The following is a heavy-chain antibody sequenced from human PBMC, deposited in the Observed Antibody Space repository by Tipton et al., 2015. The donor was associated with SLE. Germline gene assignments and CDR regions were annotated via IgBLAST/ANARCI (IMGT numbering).Heavy chain of an antibody. J-gene: IGHJ3*02. V-gene: IGHV4-31*03. Sequence: RSLRLSCTVSGGSIRSGGYYWSWIRQHPGKGLEWIGHVHTIGTTKYKPSLKSRVTISLDTSKNEFSLRLTSVAAADTAVYYCARVEVTIAGKDDAFDIWGQGTKVTVSS. CDR3: ARVEVTIAGKDDAFDI. CDR1: GGSIRSGGYY. D-gene: IGHD4-17*01. CDR2: VHTIGTT.